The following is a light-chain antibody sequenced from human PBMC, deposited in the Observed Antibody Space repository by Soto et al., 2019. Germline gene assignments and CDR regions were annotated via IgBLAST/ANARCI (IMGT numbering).Light chain of an antibody. Sequence: QSGLTQPASVSGSPGQSITISCTGTSSDVGGLDSVAWYQQFPGRAPKIIIYGVSNRRSGAYYRFSGSKSGNTASLTISGLQAEDEADYYCSSYTSRSTFVFGTGTKVTVL. CDR2: GVS. J-gene: IGLJ1*01. CDR3: SSYTSRSTFV. CDR1: SSDVGGLDS. V-gene: IGLV2-14*01.